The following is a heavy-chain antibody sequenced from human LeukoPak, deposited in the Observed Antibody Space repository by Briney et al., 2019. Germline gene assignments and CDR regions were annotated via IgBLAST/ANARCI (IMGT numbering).Heavy chain of an antibody. D-gene: IGHD6-13*01. J-gene: IGHJ3*02. V-gene: IGHV3-15*01. Sequence: PGGSLRLSCAASGFIFSNTWMSWVRQAPGKGLEWVGRIKSKTDGGTTDYAAPVKGRFTISRDDSKNTLYLQMNSLKTEDTAVYYCTTPNTRGYSSSWYRAFDIWGQGTMVTVSS. CDR1: GFIFSNTW. CDR3: TTPNTRGYSSSWYRAFDI. CDR2: IKSKTDGGTT.